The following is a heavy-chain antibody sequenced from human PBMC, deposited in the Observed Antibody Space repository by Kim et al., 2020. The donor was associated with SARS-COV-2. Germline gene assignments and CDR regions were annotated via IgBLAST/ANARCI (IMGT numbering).Heavy chain of an antibody. CDR3: ARTIAAAGTPQAGGRYFDY. Sequence: SETLSLTCAVYGGSFSGYYWSWIRQPPGKGLEWIGEINHSGSTNYNPSLKSRVTISVDTSKNQFSLKLSSVTAADTAVYYCARTIAAAGTPQAGGRYFDYWGQGTLVTVSS. CDR1: GGSFSGYY. J-gene: IGHJ4*02. CDR2: INHSGST. V-gene: IGHV4-34*01. D-gene: IGHD6-13*01.